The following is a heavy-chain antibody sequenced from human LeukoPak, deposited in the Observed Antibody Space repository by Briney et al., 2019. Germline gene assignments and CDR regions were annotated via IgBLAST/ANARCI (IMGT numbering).Heavy chain of an antibody. CDR3: AWHYFDY. CDR2: IKTKSDGGTT. V-gene: IGHV3-15*01. CDR1: GFTFSSAW. Sequence: GGSLRLSCAASGFTFSSAWMSWVRQAPGKGLEWIGRIKTKSDGGTTDYAAPVKGRFTMSRDDSKNTLYLQMNSLETEDTALYYCAWHYFDYWGQGTLVTVSA. J-gene: IGHJ4*02.